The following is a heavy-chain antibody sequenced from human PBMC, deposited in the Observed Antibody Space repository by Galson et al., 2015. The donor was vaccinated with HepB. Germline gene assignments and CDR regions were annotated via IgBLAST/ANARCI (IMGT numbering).Heavy chain of an antibody. J-gene: IGHJ4*02. CDR1: GFTFSRYA. Sequence: SLRLSCAVSGFTFSRYAMSWVRQAPGKGLEWVSAISYSGVDKYYIDSVEGRFTISRDDSKNTLYLQMDSLRAEDTAVYYCGKASCSSTNCYVDYWGQGTLVTVSS. CDR2: ISYSGVDK. D-gene: IGHD2-2*01. V-gene: IGHV3-23*01. CDR3: GKASCSSTNCYVDY.